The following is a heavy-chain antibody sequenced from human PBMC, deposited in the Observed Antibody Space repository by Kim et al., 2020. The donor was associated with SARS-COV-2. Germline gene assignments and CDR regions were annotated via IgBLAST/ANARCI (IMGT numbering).Heavy chain of an antibody. J-gene: IGHJ5*02. CDR3: ASSWSSSWYGAP. D-gene: IGHD6-13*01. CDR1: GITVSSNY. CDR2: IYSGGST. V-gene: IGHV3-66*01. Sequence: GGSLRLSCAASGITVSSNYMSWVRQAPGKGLEWVSVIYSGGSTYYADSVKGRFTISRDNSKKTLYLQMHSLRAEDTAVNYCASSWSSSWYGAPWGQGTLVTVSS.